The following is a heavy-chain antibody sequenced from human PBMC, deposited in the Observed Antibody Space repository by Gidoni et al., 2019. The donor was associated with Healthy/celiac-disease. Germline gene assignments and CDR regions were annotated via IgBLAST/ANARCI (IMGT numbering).Heavy chain of an antibody. CDR3: ARDSGIAAAGTSVDYYYGMDV. CDR2: IIPIFGTA. D-gene: IGHD6-13*01. CDR1: GGTFSSYA. Sequence: QVQLVQSGAEVKKPGSSVKVSCKASGGTFSSYAISWVRQAPGQGLEWMGGIIPIFGTANYAQKFQGRVTITADESTSTAYMELSSLRSEDTAVYYCARDSGIAAAGTSVDYYYGMDVWGQGTTVTVSS. J-gene: IGHJ6*02. V-gene: IGHV1-69*01.